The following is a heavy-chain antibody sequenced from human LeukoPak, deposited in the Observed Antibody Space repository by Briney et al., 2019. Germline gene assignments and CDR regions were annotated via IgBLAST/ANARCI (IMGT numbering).Heavy chain of an antibody. J-gene: IGHJ3*02. CDR1: GFTFGDYA. CDR2: IRSKAYGGTT. D-gene: IGHD1-26*01. V-gene: IGHV3-49*04. CDR3: TRDPRGSYGPDAFDI. Sequence: GGSLRLSCTASGFTFGDYAMSWVRQAPGKGLEWVGFIRSKAYGGTTEYAASVKGRFTISRDDSKSFAYLQMNSLKTEDTAVYYCTRDPRGSYGPDAFDIWGQGTMATVSS.